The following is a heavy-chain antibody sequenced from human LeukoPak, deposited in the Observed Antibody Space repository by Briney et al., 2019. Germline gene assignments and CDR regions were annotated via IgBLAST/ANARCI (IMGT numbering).Heavy chain of an antibody. J-gene: IGHJ4*02. V-gene: IGHV4-39*07. CDR2: IHNSGST. D-gene: IGHD3-22*01. Sequence: SETLSLTCTVSGGSISSNNYYWGWIRQPPGKGLEWIASIHNSGSTFYNPSLKGRVSRSIDTSKNQFSLKLSSVTAADTAVYYCARDGAYYDSSGSYYADGDDYWGQGTLVSVSS. CDR1: GGSISSNNYY. CDR3: ARDGAYYDSSGSYYADGDDY.